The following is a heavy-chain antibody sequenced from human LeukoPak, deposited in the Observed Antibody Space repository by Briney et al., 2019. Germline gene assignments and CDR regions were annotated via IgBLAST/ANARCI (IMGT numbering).Heavy chain of an antibody. V-gene: IGHV4-39*01. J-gene: IGHJ5*02. CDR1: GGFISSNNYY. Sequence: SETLSLTCTVSGGFISSNNYYWGWIRQPPGKGLEWIGGIYYSGSTYYNPSLKSRVTISVDTSKNQFSLKLNSVTAADTAVFHCARLIGTGPGWIDRWGQGTLVTVSS. CDR3: ARLIGTGPGWIDR. D-gene: IGHD2-21*01. CDR2: IYYSGST.